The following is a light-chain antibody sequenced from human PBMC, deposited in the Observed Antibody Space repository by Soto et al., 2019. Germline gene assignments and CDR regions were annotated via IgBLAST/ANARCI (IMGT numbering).Light chain of an antibody. Sequence: EIVLTQSPGTLSLSPGERATLSCRASQTVSSRFLAWYQQKPGQAPRLLIYGALSRATGIPERFSGSGSGTDFTLTISRLEPEDFALYNCQQYATSPLTFGGGTRWIS. CDR1: QTVSSRF. CDR3: QQYATSPLT. CDR2: GAL. V-gene: IGKV3-20*01. J-gene: IGKJ4*01.